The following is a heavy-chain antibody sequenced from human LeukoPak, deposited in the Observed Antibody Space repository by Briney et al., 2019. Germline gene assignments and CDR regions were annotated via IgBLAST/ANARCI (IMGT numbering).Heavy chain of an antibody. V-gene: IGHV4-34*01. D-gene: IGHD4-11*01. CDR1: GGSFSGYY. CDR2: INHSGST. J-gene: IGHJ4*02. CDR3: ARHYRRLHFDY. Sequence: SETLSLTCAVYGGSFSGYYWSWIRQPPGKGLEWIGEINHSGSTNYNPSLKSRVTISVDTSKNQFSLKLSSVTAADTAVYYCARHYRRLHFDYWGQGTPVTVSS.